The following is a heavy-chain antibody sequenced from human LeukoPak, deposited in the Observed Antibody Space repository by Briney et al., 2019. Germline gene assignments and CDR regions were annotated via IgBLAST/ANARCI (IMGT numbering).Heavy chain of an antibody. V-gene: IGHV1-69*02. Sequence: SVKVSCKAPGGTFTDYSISWVRQAPGRGLEWMGRIIPILNQADYAQKFSGRVTFTADKSTTTASMELSSLKSEDTAIYYCVRSSYYYDWFDPWGQGTLVTVSS. J-gene: IGHJ5*02. D-gene: IGHD5-12*01. CDR1: GGTFTDYS. CDR2: IIPILNQA. CDR3: VRSSYYYDWFDP.